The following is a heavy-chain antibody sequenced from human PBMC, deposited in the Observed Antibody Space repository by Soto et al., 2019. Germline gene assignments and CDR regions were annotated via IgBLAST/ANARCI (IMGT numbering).Heavy chain of an antibody. V-gene: IGHV3-9*01. Sequence: EVRLVESGGGLVQPGRSLRLSCAASGFTFDDYAMHWVRQAPGKGLEWVSSINWSGGTVGYADSVKGRFTISRDNAKNSLYLQMNTLRGDDTALYYCTRLPYGDYFDYWGQGTLVTVSS. J-gene: IGHJ4*02. D-gene: IGHD4-17*01. CDR3: TRLPYGDYFDY. CDR2: INWSGGTV. CDR1: GFTFDDYA.